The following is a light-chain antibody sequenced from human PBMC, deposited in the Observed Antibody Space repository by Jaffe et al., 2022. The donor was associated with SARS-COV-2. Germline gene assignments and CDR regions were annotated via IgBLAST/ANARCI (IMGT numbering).Light chain of an antibody. CDR2: AND. CDR3: AAWDDSLNGVL. V-gene: IGLV1-44*01. Sequence: QSVLTQPPSTSGTPGQRVTISCSGTASNIGSNTVSWYQQLPGAAPKLLIYANDRRPSGVPDRFSGSKSGTSASLAISGLQSEHEADYYCAAWDDSLNGVLFGGGTKLTVL. J-gene: IGLJ3*02. CDR1: ASNIGSNT.